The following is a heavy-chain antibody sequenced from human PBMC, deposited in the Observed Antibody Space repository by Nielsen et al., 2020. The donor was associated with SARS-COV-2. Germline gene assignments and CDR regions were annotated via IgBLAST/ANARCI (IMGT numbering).Heavy chain of an antibody. CDR1: GFSLSTSGMC. CDR2: IYWDDDK. D-gene: IGHD5-24*01. J-gene: IGHJ4*02. Sequence: GPTLVKPTQTLTLTCTFSGFSLSTSGMCVSWIRQPPGKALEWLALIYWDDDKRYSPSLKSRLTITKDTSKNQVVLTMTNMDPVDTATYYCAHRPVGWLQPYFDYWGQGTLVTVSS. CDR3: AHRPVGWLQPYFDY. V-gene: IGHV2-5*08.